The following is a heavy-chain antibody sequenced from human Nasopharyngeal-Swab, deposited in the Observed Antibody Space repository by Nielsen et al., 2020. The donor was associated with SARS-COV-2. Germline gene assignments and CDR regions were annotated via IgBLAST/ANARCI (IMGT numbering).Heavy chain of an antibody. Sequence: SQTLSPTCGVYGGSVSGSSWSWIRQPPGRGLEWIGDLTHDGSTTYNASFRGRSAITSDRSSNQVSLRVNSMTAADSALYFCARGGLSYYYYPLDVWGQGTTVTVSS. J-gene: IGHJ6*02. CDR3: ARGGLSYYYYPLDV. V-gene: IGHV4-34*01. CDR2: LTHDGST. D-gene: IGHD2-21*01. CDR1: GGSVSGSS.